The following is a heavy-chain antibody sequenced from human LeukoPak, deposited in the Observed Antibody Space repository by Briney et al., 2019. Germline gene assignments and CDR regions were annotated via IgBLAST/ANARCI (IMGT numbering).Heavy chain of an antibody. CDR1: GFTFSSYW. CDR3: ARDDSSGPYAFDI. Sequence: GGSLRLSCAASGFTFSSYWMSWVRQAPGKGLEWVANIKQDGSEKYYVDSVKGRFTISRDNAKNSLYLQMNSLRAEDTAVYYCARDDSSGPYAFDIWSQGTMVTVSS. CDR2: IKQDGSEK. J-gene: IGHJ3*02. D-gene: IGHD3-22*01. V-gene: IGHV3-7*01.